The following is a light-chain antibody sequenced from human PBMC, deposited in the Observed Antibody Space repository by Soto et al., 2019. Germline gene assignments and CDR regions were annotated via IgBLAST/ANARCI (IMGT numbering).Light chain of an antibody. CDR2: DAS. Sequence: IVFTQSPGTLSQSPGERAAPSCGASQSVSSSDLAWYQQKPGLAPRLLIYDASRRATGIPDRFSGSGSGTDFTLTISSLEPEDFAVYYCQQYGSSPWTFGQGTKVDIK. CDR3: QQYGSSPWT. J-gene: IGKJ1*01. V-gene: IGKV3D-20*01. CDR1: QSVSSSD.